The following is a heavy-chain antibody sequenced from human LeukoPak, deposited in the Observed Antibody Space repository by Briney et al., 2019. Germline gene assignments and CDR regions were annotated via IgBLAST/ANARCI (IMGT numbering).Heavy chain of an antibody. CDR1: GFTFSNYW. J-gene: IGHJ6*02. Sequence: GGSLRLSCAASGFTFSNYWMHWVRQAPGKGLVWVSRINSDGSSTTYADSVKGRFTISRDNGQNTLYLQMNSLRAEDTAVYYCARGGSCSSTSCYSYYYYGMDVWGQGTTVTVSS. D-gene: IGHD2-2*02. CDR3: ARGGSCSSTSCYSYYYYGMDV. CDR2: INSDGSST. V-gene: IGHV3-74*01.